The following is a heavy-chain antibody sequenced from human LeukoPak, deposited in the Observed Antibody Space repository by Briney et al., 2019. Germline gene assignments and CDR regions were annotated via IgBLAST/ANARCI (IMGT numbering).Heavy chain of an antibody. Sequence: KAGGTLRLSCAASGFTFSSYSMNWVRQAPGKGLEWVSSISSSSYIYYADSVKGRFTISRDNAKNSLYLQMNSLRAEDTAVYYCARDSYCSSTSCYFGYYYYYMDVWGKGTTVTVSS. D-gene: IGHD2-2*01. J-gene: IGHJ6*03. CDR1: GFTFSSYS. CDR2: ISSSSYI. V-gene: IGHV3-21*01. CDR3: ARDSYCSSTSCYFGYYYYYMDV.